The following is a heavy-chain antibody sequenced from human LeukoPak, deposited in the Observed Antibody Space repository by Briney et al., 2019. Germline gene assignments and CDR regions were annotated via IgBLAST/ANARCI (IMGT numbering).Heavy chain of an antibody. D-gene: IGHD3-10*01. CDR1: GGSISSGDYY. CDR3: ARGRYYGSGSPPDYAFDI. V-gene: IGHV4-30-4*01. CDR2: IYYSGSN. J-gene: IGHJ3*02. Sequence: SGTLSLTCTVSGGSISSGDYYWSWIRQPPGEGLGWIGYIYYSGSNYYHPPLKSRVTISVDTSKNQFSLKLSSVTAADTAVYYCARGRYYGSGSPPDYAFDILGQGTMVTVSS.